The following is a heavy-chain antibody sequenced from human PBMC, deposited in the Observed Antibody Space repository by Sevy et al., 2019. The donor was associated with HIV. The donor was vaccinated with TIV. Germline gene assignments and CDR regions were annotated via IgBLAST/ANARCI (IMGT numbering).Heavy chain of an antibody. Sequence: SETLSLTCTVSGGSISSGGYYWSWIRQHPGKGLEWIGYIYYSGSTYYNPSLKSRVTISVDTSKNQFSLKLSSVTAADTAVYYCARARITMVQGVIPGRQGFDPWGQGTLVTVSS. CDR3: ARARITMVQGVIPGRQGFDP. CDR1: GGSISSGGYY. D-gene: IGHD3-10*01. V-gene: IGHV4-31*03. CDR2: IYYSGST. J-gene: IGHJ5*02.